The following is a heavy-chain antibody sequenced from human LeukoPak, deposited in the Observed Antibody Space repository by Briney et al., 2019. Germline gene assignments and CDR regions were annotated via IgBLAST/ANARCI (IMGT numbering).Heavy chain of an antibody. V-gene: IGHV4-39*07. CDR1: GGSISSSSYY. CDR2: IYYSGST. D-gene: IGHD2-21*02. Sequence: SETLSLTCTVSGGSISSSSYYWGWIRQPPGKGLEWIGSIYYSGSTYYNPSLKSRVTISVDTSKNQFSLKLSSVTAADTAVYYCARDDSNYYYYYMDVWGKGTTVTVSS. J-gene: IGHJ6*03. CDR3: ARDDSNYYYYYMDV.